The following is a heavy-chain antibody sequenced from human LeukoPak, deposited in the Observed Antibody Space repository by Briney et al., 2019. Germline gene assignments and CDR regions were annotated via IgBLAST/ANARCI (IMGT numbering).Heavy chain of an antibody. Sequence: GESLKISCKGSGYSFTSYWIGWVRQMPGKGLGWVGIISTGDSDTRYSPSFNGHITISADKSISTAYLQWSSLKASDTAMYYCARFARAVVPAAIFDWGQGTLVTVSS. J-gene: IGHJ4*02. V-gene: IGHV5-51*01. CDR3: ARFARAVVPAAIFD. CDR1: GYSFTSYW. D-gene: IGHD2-2*02. CDR2: ISTGDSDT.